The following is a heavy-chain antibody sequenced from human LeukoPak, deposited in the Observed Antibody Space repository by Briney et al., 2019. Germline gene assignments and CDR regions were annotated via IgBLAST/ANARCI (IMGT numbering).Heavy chain of an antibody. CDR2: IYTSGST. V-gene: IGHV4-61*02. CDR3: ARGGYSADY. Sequence: SQTLSLTCTVSGGSISSGSYYWSWIRQPAGTGLEWIGRIYTSGSTNYNPSLKSRVTISVDTSKNQFSLKLSSVTAADTAVYYCARGGYSADYWGQGTLVTVSS. J-gene: IGHJ4*02. CDR1: GGSISSGSYY. D-gene: IGHD3-22*01.